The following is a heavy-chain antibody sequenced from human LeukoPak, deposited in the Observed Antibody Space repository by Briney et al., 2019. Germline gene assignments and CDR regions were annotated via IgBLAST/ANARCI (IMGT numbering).Heavy chain of an antibody. Sequence: SETLSLTCAVYDGSFSGYYWSWIRQPPGKGLEWIGEINHSGSTNYNPSLKSRVSMSVDTSKSQFSLKLSSVTAADMAVYYCARGRGEGRGIAMIRGVRAPSYNWFDPWGHGILVTVSS. J-gene: IGHJ5*02. CDR2: INHSGST. CDR1: DGSFSGYY. CDR3: ARGRGEGRGIAMIRGVRAPSYNWFDP. V-gene: IGHV4-34*01. D-gene: IGHD3-10*01.